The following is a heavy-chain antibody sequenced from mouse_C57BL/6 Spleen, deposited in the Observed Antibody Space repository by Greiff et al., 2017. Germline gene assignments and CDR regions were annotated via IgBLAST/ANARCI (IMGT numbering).Heavy chain of an antibody. J-gene: IGHJ1*03. V-gene: IGHV3-6*01. CDR1: GYSITSGYY. Sequence: EVHLVESGPGLVKPSQSLSLTCSVTGYSITSGYYWNWIRQFPGNKLEWMGYISYDGSNNYNPSLKNRISITRDTSKNQFFLKLNSVTTEDTATYSCATVVATGWYFDVWGTGTTVTVSS. D-gene: IGHD1-1*01. CDR2: ISYDGSN. CDR3: ATVVATGWYFDV.